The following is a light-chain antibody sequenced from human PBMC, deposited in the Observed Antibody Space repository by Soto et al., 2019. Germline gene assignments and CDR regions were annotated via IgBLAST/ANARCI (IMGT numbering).Light chain of an antibody. CDR3: QQLRMHPST. CDR2: AAS. Sequence: DIQMTQSPSSLSASVADRVTITCRASQTVSIYLNWYRQKPGKAPELLIFAASDLQSWVPSSFSGSGSGTDFALTITSLQAEDFATYYCQQLRMHPSTFGGGTKVDIK. J-gene: IGKJ4*01. V-gene: IGKV1-39*01. CDR1: QTVSIY.